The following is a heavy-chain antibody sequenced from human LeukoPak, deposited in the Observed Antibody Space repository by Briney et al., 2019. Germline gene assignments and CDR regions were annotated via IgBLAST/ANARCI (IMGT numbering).Heavy chain of an antibody. D-gene: IGHD2-15*01. CDR1: GFKFSDYG. CDR2: ISNNGGYT. V-gene: IGHV3-23*01. CDR3: AKQLGYCSDGSCYFPY. Sequence: GGSLRLSCAASGFKFSDYGMSWVRQAPGKGLEWVSAISNNGGYTYYADSVQGRFTISRDNSKSTLCLQMNSLRAEDTAVYYCAKQLGYCSDGSCYFPYWGQGTLVTVSS. J-gene: IGHJ4*02.